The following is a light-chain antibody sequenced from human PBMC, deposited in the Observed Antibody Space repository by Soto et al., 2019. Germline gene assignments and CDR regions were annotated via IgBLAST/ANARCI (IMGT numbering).Light chain of an antibody. J-gene: IGLJ3*02. CDR2: EVS. V-gene: IGLV2-14*01. Sequence: QSVLTQPASVSGSPGQSITISCTGTSSDVGGYNYVSWYQQHPGKAPKLMIYEVSRRPSGVSNRFSGSKSGNTASLTISGLQAEDDADYYCTSYTSSSTWVFGAGTKLTVL. CDR3: TSYTSSSTWV. CDR1: SSDVGGYNY.